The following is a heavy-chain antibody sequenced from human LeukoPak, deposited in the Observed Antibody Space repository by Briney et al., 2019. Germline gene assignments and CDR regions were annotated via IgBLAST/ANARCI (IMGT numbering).Heavy chain of an antibody. Sequence: GGSLRLSCAASGFTFSSYSMNWVRQAPGKGLEWVSSISSSSSYIYYADSVRGRFTISRDNAKNSLYLQMNSLRAEDTAVYYCARVGVRHRLKAVAGTGFYDYWGQGTLVTVSS. D-gene: IGHD6-19*01. CDR3: ARVGVRHRLKAVAGTGFYDY. V-gene: IGHV3-21*01. J-gene: IGHJ4*02. CDR1: GFTFSSYS. CDR2: ISSSSSYI.